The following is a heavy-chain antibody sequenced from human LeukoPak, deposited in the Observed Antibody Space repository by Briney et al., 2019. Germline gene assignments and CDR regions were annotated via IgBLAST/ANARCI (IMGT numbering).Heavy chain of an antibody. CDR1: GSIFTSYW. J-gene: IGHJ4*02. D-gene: IGHD5-18*01. V-gene: IGHV5-51*01. CDR2: SYPGDSDT. Sequence: PGASLQISGEGAGSIFTSYWIGGGRPLAGKGLEWMGISYPGDSDTRYSPSFQGQVTISADKSISTAYLQWSSLKASDTAMYYCARSIYSYGYYFDYWGQGTLVTVSS. CDR3: ARSIYSYGYYFDY.